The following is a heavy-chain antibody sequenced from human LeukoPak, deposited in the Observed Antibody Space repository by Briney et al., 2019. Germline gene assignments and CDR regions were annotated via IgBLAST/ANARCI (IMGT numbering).Heavy chain of an antibody. D-gene: IGHD2-15*01. Sequence: SETLSLTCAVYGGSFSGYYWSWIRQPPGKGLEWIGEINHSGSTNYNPSLKSRVTISVDTSMNQFSLKLSSVIAADTAVYYCARGPGVVATFGWFDPWGQGTLVTVSS. V-gene: IGHV4-34*01. J-gene: IGHJ5*02. CDR1: GGSFSGYY. CDR3: ARGPGVVATFGWFDP. CDR2: INHSGST.